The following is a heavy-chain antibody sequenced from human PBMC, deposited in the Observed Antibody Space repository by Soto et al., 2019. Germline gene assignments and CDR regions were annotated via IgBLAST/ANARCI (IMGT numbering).Heavy chain of an antibody. V-gene: IGHV4-59*01. J-gene: IGHJ6*02. CDR1: GGSISGYY. Sequence: DTLSLTCTVSGGSISGYYWSWIRQPPGKGLEWIGNVYYSGGAKYNPSVKRRVSISVDTSKNQFSLNLSSVTAADTAVYYCTRDGAGRMTTNPYYYYGMDVWGPGITVTVSS. CDR2: VYYSGGA. CDR3: TRDGAGRMTTNPYYYYGMDV. D-gene: IGHD2-21*01.